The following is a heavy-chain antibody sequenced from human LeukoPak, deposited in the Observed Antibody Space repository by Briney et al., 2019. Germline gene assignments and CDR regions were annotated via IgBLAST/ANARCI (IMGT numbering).Heavy chain of an antibody. D-gene: IGHD3-9*01. CDR1: GFIFSSYA. V-gene: IGHV3-30-3*01. CDR3: ARGEYDLLTGVYDTYGIDV. Sequence: GGSLRLSCVASGFIFSSYALHWVRQAQGQGLVGVAVISYDGNYKYYADSVKGRFTISRDNSKNTLFLQMNSLRPEDTAVYYCARGEYDLLTGVYDTYGIDVWGQGTTVTVSS. J-gene: IGHJ6*02. CDR2: ISYDGNYK.